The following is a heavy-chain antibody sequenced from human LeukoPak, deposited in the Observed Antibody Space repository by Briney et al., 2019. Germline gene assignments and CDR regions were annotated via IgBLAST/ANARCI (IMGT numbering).Heavy chain of an antibody. CDR3: VRDRGDYSGDPGYFDF. CDR1: GVSISSGNYY. J-gene: IGHJ4*02. CDR2: LSSIGST. Sequence: PSETLSLTCTVSGVSISSGNYYWTWIRQRPGKGLEWLGCLSSIGSTYYNPSLKSRLSISVGTSKNQFSLSLTSVTAADTALYYCVRDRGDYSGDPGYFDFWGQGIQVTASS. D-gene: IGHD4-23*01. V-gene: IGHV4-31*03.